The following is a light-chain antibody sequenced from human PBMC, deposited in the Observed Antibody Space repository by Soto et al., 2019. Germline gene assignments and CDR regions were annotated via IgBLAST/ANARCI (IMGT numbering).Light chain of an antibody. CDR3: AAWDDSLSRAV. V-gene: IGLV1-47*02. J-gene: IGLJ7*01. Sequence: QSVLTQPPSASGTAGQRVTISCSGSSSNIGSNYVYWYQQLPGMAPKLLIYSNIHRPSGVPDRFSGSKSGTSASLAISGLRSEDEADYYSAAWDDSLSRAVFGGGTQLTVL. CDR2: SNI. CDR1: SSNIGSNY.